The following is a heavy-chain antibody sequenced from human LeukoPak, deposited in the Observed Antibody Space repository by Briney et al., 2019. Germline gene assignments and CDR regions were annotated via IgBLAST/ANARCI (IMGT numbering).Heavy chain of an antibody. CDR1: ELHA. V-gene: IGHV3-23*01. D-gene: IGHD4-17*01. CDR3: AKLGGNTAYGDEYYGMDV. J-gene: IGHJ6*02. CDR2: ISRSGGST. Sequence: PGGSLRLSCAASELHAMTWVRQGPGKGLEWVSAISRSGGSTYYADSVKGRFTISRDKSNNTLYLQMNSLRAEDTAVYYCAKLGGNTAYGDEYYGMDVWGQGTTATVSS.